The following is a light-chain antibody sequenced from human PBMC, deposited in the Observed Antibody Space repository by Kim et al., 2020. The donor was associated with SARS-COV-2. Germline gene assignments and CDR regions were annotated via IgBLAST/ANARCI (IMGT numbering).Light chain of an antibody. V-gene: IGLV3-21*04. CDR1: SFGRQS. CDR3: QVWDTGSDHPI. Sequence: APGKTARITCGENSFGRQSVHWYQQKPGQAPVLVIYYDTDRPSGIPERFSGSNSGNTATLTISRVEAGDEADYYCQVWDTGSDHPIFGGGTQLTFL. J-gene: IGLJ2*01. CDR2: YDT.